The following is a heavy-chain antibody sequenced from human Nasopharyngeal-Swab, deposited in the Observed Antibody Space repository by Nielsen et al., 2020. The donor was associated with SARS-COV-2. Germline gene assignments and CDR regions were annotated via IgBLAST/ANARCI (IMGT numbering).Heavy chain of an antibody. CDR2: IYYSGST. CDR3: ARGADSSGYSMYYFDY. V-gene: IGHV4-59*01. CDR1: GGSIRSYS. Sequence: SETLSLPCPFSGGSIRSYSWSWIRPPPGKGLEWIGYIYYSGSTNYNPSLKSRVTISVDTSKNQFSLKLSSVTAADTAVYYCARGADSSGYSMYYFDYWGQGTLVTVSS. D-gene: IGHD3-22*01. J-gene: IGHJ4*02.